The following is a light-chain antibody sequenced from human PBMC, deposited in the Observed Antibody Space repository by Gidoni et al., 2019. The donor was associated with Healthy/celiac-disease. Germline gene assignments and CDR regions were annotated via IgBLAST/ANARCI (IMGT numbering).Light chain of an antibody. CDR1: QSVSSY. CDR3: QQRSNWPAX. V-gene: IGKV3-11*01. CDR2: DAS. Sequence: EIVLTQSPATLSLSPGERATLSCRASQSVSSYLAWYQQKPGQAPRLLIYDASNRATGIPARFSGSGSGTDFTLTISSLEPEDFAVYYCQQRSNWPAXXXQGTRLEIK. J-gene: IGKJ5*01.